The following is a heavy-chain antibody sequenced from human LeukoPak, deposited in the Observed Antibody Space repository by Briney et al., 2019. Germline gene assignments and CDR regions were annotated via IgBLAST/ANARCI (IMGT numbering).Heavy chain of an antibody. CDR1: GFTFSSYS. V-gene: IGHV3-21*01. Sequence: GGSLRLFCAASGFTFSSYSMNWVRQAPGKGLEWVSSISSSSSYIYYADSVKGRFTISRDNAKNSLYLQMNSLRAEDTAVFYCARGGGEVDYWGQGTLVTVSS. CDR2: ISSSSSYI. CDR3: ARGGGEVDY. D-gene: IGHD3-16*01. J-gene: IGHJ4*02.